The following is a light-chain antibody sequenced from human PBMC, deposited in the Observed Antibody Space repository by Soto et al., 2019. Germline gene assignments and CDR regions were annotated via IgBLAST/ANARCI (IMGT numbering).Light chain of an antibody. CDR3: AAWDDSLSGSYV. J-gene: IGLJ1*01. CDR2: RNN. V-gene: IGLV1-47*01. Sequence: QSALTQPPPPSGTPGQRVTIPCSGSSSNIGSNYVYWYQQLPGTAPKLLIYRNNQRPSGVPDRFPGSKSGTSASLAISGLRSEDEADYYCAAWDDSLSGSYVFGTGTKVTVL. CDR1: SSNIGSNY.